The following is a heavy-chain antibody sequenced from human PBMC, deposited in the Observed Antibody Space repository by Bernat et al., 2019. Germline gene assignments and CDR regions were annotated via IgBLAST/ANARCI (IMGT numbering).Heavy chain of an antibody. V-gene: IGHV1-69*01. CDR2: IIPIFGTA. Sequence: QLQLVQSGAEVKKPGSSVKVSCKAPGGTFSSYAISWLRQAPGQGLEWMGWIIPIFGTANGAQKFQGRVTITADESTSTAYMELGSLRSEDTDVYYCALSITMYSFDTWGQGTMVTVSS. CDR1: GGTFSSYA. J-gene: IGHJ3*02. CDR3: ALSITMYSFDT. D-gene: IGHD3-10*02.